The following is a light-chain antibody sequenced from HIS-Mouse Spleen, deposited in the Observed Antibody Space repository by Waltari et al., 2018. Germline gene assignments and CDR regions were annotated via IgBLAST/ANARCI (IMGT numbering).Light chain of an antibody. J-gene: IGLJ2*01. V-gene: IGLV1-44*01. CDR3: AAWDDSLNGV. CDR1: SSNIGRNT. Sequence: QSVLTQPPSASGTPGQRVTISCSGSSSNIGRNTVNWYQQLPGTAPKLLTYSNNQRPSGVPDRFSGSKSGTSASLAISGLQSEDEADYYCAAWDDSLNGVFGGGTKLTVL. CDR2: SNN.